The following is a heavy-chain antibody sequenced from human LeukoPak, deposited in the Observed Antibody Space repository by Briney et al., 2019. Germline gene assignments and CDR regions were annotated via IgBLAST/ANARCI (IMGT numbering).Heavy chain of an antibody. V-gene: IGHV3-30*04. Sequence: GGSLRLSCAASGFTFSSYAMHWVRQAPGKGLEWVAVISYDGSNKYYADSVKGRFTISRDNSKNTLYLQMNSLRAEGTAVYYCARDRPRYYYDSSKDYWGQGTLVTVSS. CDR1: GFTFSSYA. CDR3: ARDRPRYYYDSSKDY. J-gene: IGHJ4*02. D-gene: IGHD3-22*01. CDR2: ISYDGSNK.